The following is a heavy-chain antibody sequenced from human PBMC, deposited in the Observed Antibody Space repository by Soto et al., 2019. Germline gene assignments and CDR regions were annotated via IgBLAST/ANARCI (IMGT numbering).Heavy chain of an antibody. V-gene: IGHV3-23*01. CDR2: SSGTGVNA. CDR1: GFALSSFA. CDR3: ANVLG. J-gene: IGHJ4*02. Sequence: EVQLLESGGGLVQPGGSLSHSCAGSGFALSSFAMNWVRQAPGKGLEWVSASSGTGVNAYYADSVRGRFTVSRDNSKNTVFFQMNSLRAEDTAVYYCANVLGWGQGTLVTVSS. D-gene: IGHD2-8*01.